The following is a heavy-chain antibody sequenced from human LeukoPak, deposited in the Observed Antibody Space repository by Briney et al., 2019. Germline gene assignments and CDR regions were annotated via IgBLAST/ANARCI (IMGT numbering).Heavy chain of an antibody. CDR2: IWYDGGNK. J-gene: IGHJ6*03. V-gene: IGHV3-33*01. Sequence: GGSLRLSCAASGFTFSSYAMHWVRQAPGKALEWGAVIWYDGGNKYYADSVKGRFTISRDNSKNTLYLQMNSLRAEDTAVYYWARDRFVVLPAASYYYYMDVWVKGTTVTVSS. CDR3: ARDRFVVLPAASYYYYMDV. D-gene: IGHD2-2*01. CDR1: GFTFSSYA.